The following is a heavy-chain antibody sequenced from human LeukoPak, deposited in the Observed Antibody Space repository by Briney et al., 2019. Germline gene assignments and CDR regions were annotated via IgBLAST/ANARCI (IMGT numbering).Heavy chain of an antibody. CDR3: SRGYNWLDP. J-gene: IGHJ5*02. V-gene: IGHV3-23*01. CDR2: ISGSGGST. Sequence: GGSLRLSCAASGFTLSGYAMSWVRQAPGEGLEWVSVISGSGGSTQYADSVKGRFTISRDDSKNTLYLQMNSLRAEDTAVYYCSRGYNWLDPWGQGTLVTVSS. CDR1: GFTLSGYA.